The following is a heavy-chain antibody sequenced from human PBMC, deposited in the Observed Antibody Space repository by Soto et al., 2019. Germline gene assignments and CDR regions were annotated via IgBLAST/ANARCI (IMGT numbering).Heavy chain of an antibody. J-gene: IGHJ6*02. Sequence: SETLSLTCTVSGGSISSGDYYWSWIRQPPGKGLEWIGYIYYSGSTYYNPSLKSRVTISVDTSKNQFSLKLSSVTAADTAVYYCARDQGITTFGVYSMYYYGMDVWGQGTTVTVSS. CDR3: ARDQGITTFGVYSMYYYGMDV. CDR1: GGSISSGDYY. V-gene: IGHV4-30-4*01. CDR2: IYYSGST. D-gene: IGHD3-3*01.